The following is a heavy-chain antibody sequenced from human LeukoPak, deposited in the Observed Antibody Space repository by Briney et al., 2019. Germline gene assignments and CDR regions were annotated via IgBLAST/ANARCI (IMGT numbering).Heavy chain of an antibody. Sequence: ASVKVSCKVSGYTLTELSMHWVRQAPGKGLEWMGGFDPEDGETIYAQKFQGRVTITADESTSTAYMELSSLRSEDTAVYYCARVPPGYYDFWSGYYTARPPAYYYYGMDVWGQGTTVTVSS. CDR2: FDPEDGET. D-gene: IGHD3-3*01. CDR3: ARVPPGYYDFWSGYYTARPPAYYYYGMDV. V-gene: IGHV1-24*01. J-gene: IGHJ6*02. CDR1: GYTLTELS.